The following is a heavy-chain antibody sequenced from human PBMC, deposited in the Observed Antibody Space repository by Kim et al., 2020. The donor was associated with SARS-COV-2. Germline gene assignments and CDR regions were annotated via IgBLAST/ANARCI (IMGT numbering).Heavy chain of an antibody. CDR1: GGSFNGYY. CDR2: INYIGST. CDR3: VRGPPAHSDGSRNYYFR. V-gene: IGHV4-34*01. J-gene: IGHJ4*02. D-gene: IGHD3-10*01. Sequence: SETLSLTCAAYGGSFNGYYWTWIRQPPGKGLEWIGEINYIGSTHYNPSLKSRVTISIDTSKNQFSLKVKSVTAADTAVYFCVRGPPAHSDGSRNYYFRWGQGTLVTVLS.